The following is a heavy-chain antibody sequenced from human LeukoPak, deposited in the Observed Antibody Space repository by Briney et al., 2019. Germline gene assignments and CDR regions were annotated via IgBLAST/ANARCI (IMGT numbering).Heavy chain of an antibody. J-gene: IGHJ4*02. CDR1: GGTFSCYA. CDR3: ARGAPPDY. Sequence: ASVKVTCKASGGTFSCYAICWVRQAPAQGLEWMGGIIPIFGTANYAHTVQGRVTITADKSTSTAYMELSSLSSEDTAVYNCARGAPPDYWGQGTLVTVSS. CDR2: IIPIFGTA. V-gene: IGHV1-69*06.